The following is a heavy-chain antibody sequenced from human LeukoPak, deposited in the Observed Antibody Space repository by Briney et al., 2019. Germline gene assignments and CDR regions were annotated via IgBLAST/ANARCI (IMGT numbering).Heavy chain of an antibody. CDR3: ARATVAGAFDF. CDR1: GGSVPNLY. D-gene: IGHD6-19*01. Sequence: PSETLSLTCTVSGGSVPNLYWNWIRQSLGKRLEWIGYIYNSGSINYNPSLKSRVAISEDTSKNQFSLKLSSVTAADTAVYYCARATVAGAFDFWGQGTLVTVPS. CDR2: IYNSGSI. V-gene: IGHV4-59*02. J-gene: IGHJ4*02.